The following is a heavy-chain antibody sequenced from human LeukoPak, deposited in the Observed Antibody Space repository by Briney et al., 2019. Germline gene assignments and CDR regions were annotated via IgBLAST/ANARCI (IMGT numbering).Heavy chain of an antibody. Sequence: SETLSLTCTVSGGSISSGAYYWSWLRQHPGKGLEWIGYIYYSGSTYYNPSLKSRVTISVGTSKNQFSLKLSSVTAADTAVYYCERGTPFSSGNAFDIWGQGTMVTVSS. CDR1: GGSISSGAYY. CDR3: ERGTPFSSGNAFDI. D-gene: IGHD3-22*01. CDR2: IYYSGST. V-gene: IGHV4-31*03. J-gene: IGHJ3*02.